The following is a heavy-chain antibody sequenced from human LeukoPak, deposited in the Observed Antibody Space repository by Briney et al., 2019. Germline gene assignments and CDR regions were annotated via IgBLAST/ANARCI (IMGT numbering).Heavy chain of an antibody. CDR2: ISAYNGNT. J-gene: IGHJ4*02. CDR3: ARDDYYDSSGYYPFDY. CDR1: GYTFTSYG. Sequence: ASVKVSCKASGYTFTSYGISWVRQAPGQGLEWMGWISAYNGNTNYAQKLQGRVTMTTDTSTGTAYMELRSLRSDDTAVYYCARDDYYDSSGYYPFDYWGQGTLVTVSS. D-gene: IGHD3-22*01. V-gene: IGHV1-18*01.